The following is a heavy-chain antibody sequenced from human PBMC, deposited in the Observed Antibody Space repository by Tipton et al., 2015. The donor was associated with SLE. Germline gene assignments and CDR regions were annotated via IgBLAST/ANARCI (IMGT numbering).Heavy chain of an antibody. CDR3: ARLAHYNSNWYLGV. Sequence: TLSLTCAVYGGSFSGYYWSWIRQPPGKGLEWIGEINHSGSTNYNPSLKSRVTISVDTSKNQFSLQLSSVTAADTAVYYCARLAHYNSNWYLGVWGQGSLVTVSS. J-gene: IGHJ4*02. CDR1: GGSFSGYY. CDR2: INHSGST. D-gene: IGHD3-22*01. V-gene: IGHV4-34*01.